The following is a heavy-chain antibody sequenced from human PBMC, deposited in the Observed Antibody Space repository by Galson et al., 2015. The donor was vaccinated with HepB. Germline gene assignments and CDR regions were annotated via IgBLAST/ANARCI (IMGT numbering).Heavy chain of an antibody. V-gene: IGHV1-69*13. CDR2: IIPIFGTA. J-gene: IGHJ6*02. D-gene: IGHD2-21*02. CDR1: GGTFSSYA. Sequence: SVKVSCKASGGTFSSYAISWVRQAPGQGLEWMGGIIPIFGTANYAQKFQGRVTITADESTSTAYMELSSLRSEDTAVYYCARMGPRGGVAYCGGDCYKAEDYYYGMDVWGQGTTVTVSS. CDR3: ARMGPRGGVAYCGGDCYKAEDYYYGMDV.